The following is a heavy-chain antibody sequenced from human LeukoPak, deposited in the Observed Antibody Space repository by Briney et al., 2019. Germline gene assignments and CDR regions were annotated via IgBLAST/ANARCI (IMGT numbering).Heavy chain of an antibody. CDR2: ISSGSTYT. D-gene: IGHD4-23*01. CDR1: GFTFSDHY. J-gene: IGHJ4*02. V-gene: IGHV3-11*05. Sequence: GGSLRLSCEVTGFTFSDHYMSWIRQAPGKRLEWVSYISSGSTYTNYADSVEGRFTISRDNAKNSLYLQMNSLRAEDTAVYYCARGDYGGDYFDYWGQGTLVTVSS. CDR3: ARGDYGGDYFDY.